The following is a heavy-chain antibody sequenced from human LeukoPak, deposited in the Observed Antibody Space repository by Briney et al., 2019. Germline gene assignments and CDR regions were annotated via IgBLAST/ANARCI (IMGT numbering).Heavy chain of an antibody. Sequence: PGGSLRLSCAASGFTFSSYAMSWVRQAPGKGLEWVSVISGSGDNTYYADSVKGRFTISRDNSKNTLYLQMNSLRAEDTAVYYCAKDMNYDFSNWGQGTLVTVSS. V-gene: IGHV3-23*01. CDR3: AKDMNYDFSN. D-gene: IGHD3-3*01. CDR2: ISGSGDNT. J-gene: IGHJ4*02. CDR1: GFTFSSYA.